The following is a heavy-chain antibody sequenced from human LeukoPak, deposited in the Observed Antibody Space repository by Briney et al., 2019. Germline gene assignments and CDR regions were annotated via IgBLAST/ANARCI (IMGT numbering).Heavy chain of an antibody. Sequence: ASVKVSCKASGYTFTGYYMHWVRQAPGQGLEWMGRINPDSGGTNYAQKFQGRVTMTRDTSISTAYMELSRLRSDDTAVYYCAASTVTLGGDYWGQGTLVTVSS. CDR1: GYTFTGYY. J-gene: IGHJ4*02. CDR3: AASTVTLGGDY. D-gene: IGHD4-17*01. V-gene: IGHV1-2*06. CDR2: INPDSGGT.